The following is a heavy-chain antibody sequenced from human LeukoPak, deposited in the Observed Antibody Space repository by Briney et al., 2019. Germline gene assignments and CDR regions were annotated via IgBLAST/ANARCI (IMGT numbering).Heavy chain of an antibody. V-gene: IGHV1-3*01. D-gene: IGHD5-12*01. CDR3: ASPLWNSGYDYALDY. Sequence: ASVKVSCKASGYTFTSYAMHWVRQAPGQRLEWMGWINAGNGNTKYSQKFQGRVTITRDTSASTAYMELSSLRSEDTAVYYCASPLWNSGYDYALDYWGQGTLVTVSS. CDR2: INAGNGNT. J-gene: IGHJ4*02. CDR1: GYTFTSYA.